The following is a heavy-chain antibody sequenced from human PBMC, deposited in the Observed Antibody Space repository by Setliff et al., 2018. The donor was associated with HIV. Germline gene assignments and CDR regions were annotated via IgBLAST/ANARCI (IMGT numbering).Heavy chain of an antibody. CDR1: GFTFSGAE. Sequence: GESLKISCAASGFTFSGAEIHWVRQASGKGLEWVGRIRSKADKYATDYGASAKGRFIISRDDSKKTAYLQMSSLRAEDTAMYYCTRHEYWVAGSSLGFDYWGQGTLVTVSS. J-gene: IGHJ4*02. CDR3: TRHEYWVAGSSLGFDY. V-gene: IGHV3-73*01. D-gene: IGHD6-19*01. CDR2: IRSKADKYAT.